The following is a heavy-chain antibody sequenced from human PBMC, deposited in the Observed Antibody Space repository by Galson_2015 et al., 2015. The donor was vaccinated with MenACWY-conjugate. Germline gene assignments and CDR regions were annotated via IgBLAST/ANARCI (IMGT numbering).Heavy chain of an antibody. J-gene: IGHJ4*02. CDR3: ARGGRGPAASFHY. D-gene: IGHD2-2*01. Sequence: QSGAEVKKPGESLTMSCQGSGYDFSDFWIGWVRQMPGKGLEWMGIIYPGDFDTRYSPSFQGQVTVSADKATSAAYLQWNNLKASDPAMYYCARGGRGPAASFHYWGQGTLVTVSS. CDR1: GYDFSDFW. CDR2: IYPGDFDT. V-gene: IGHV5-51*01.